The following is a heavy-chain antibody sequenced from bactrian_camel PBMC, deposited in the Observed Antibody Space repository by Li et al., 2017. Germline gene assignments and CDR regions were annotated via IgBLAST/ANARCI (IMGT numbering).Heavy chain of an antibody. CDR1: GYTFSSYY. CDR3: ATDLNWQNY. D-gene: IGHD7*01. CDR2: INSGGGST. V-gene: IGHV3S1*01. J-gene: IGHJ4*01. Sequence: HVQLVESGGGLVQPGGSLRLSCAASGYTFSSYYMIWVRQAPGKGLEWVSTINSGGGSTYYADSVRGRFTISRDNAKTTLYLQMNSLKSEDTALYYCATDLNWQNYWGQGTQVTVS.